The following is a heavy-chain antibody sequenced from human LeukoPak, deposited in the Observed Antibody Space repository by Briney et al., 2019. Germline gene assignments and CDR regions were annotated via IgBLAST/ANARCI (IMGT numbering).Heavy chain of an antibody. CDR1: GYTFTSYG. CDR3: ACTNGASELLGAFDI. V-gene: IGHV1-69*13. Sequence: SVKVSCKASGYTFTSYGISWVRQAPGQGLEWMGGIIPIFGTANYAQKFQGRVTITADESTSTAYMELSSLRSEDTAVYYCACTNGASELLGAFDIWGQGTMVTVSS. J-gene: IGHJ3*02. CDR2: IIPIFGTA. D-gene: IGHD2-8*01.